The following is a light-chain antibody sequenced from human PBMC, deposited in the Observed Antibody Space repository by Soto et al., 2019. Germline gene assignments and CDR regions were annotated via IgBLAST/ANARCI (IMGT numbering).Light chain of an antibody. CDR3: QVWYSASDHVV. J-gene: IGLJ2*01. V-gene: IGLV3-21*04. CDR2: YDG. Sequence: SYELTQPPSVSVAPGKTARITCGGNDIATKSVHWYLQKPGQAPVLVIYYDGDRPSGVPERFSGSNSENTATLTISRVEAGDESDYYCQVWYSASDHVVFGGGTKLTVL. CDR1: DIATKS.